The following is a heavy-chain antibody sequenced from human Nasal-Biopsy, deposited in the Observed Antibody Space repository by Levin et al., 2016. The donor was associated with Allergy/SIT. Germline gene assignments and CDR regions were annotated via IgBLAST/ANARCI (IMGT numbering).Heavy chain of an antibody. CDR3: ARIPDNIADSSGPGGWFDS. J-gene: IGHJ5*01. Sequence: SETLSLTCAVYAGSFSGHYWSWIRQSPGRGLEWIGEINDSGSTNYSPSFEGRVTMSVDTSKNQFSLRLTSVTAADTAMYYCARIPDNIADSSGPGGWFDSWGQGDMVTVSS. CDR1: AGSFSGHY. D-gene: IGHD2/OR15-2a*01. V-gene: IGHV4-34*01. CDR2: INDSGST.